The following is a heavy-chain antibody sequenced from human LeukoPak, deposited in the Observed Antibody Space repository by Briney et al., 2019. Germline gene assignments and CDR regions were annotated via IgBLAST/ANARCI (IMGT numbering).Heavy chain of an antibody. Sequence: SETLSLTCAVSGYSISSGYYWGWIRQPPGKGLEWIGSIYHSGSTYYNPSRKSRVTISVDTSKTQFSLKLSAVTAADTAVYYWATSAEYSGPPSYWGQGTLVTVSS. J-gene: IGHJ4*02. CDR3: ATSAEYSGPPSY. D-gene: IGHD5-12*01. V-gene: IGHV4-38-2*01. CDR1: GYSISSGYY. CDR2: IYHSGST.